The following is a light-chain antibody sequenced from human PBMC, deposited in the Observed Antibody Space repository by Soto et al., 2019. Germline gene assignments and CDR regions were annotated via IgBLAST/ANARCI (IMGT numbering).Light chain of an antibody. CDR1: QSINSW. J-gene: IGKJ1*01. CDR2: KAS. CDR3: QQYNSLTWT. Sequence: DIQMTHSPSTLSASVGDRVTITCRASQSINSWLAWYQQKPGKAPKLLIYKASSLESGVPSRFSGSGSGTEFTLTISSLQPDDFATYYCQQYNSLTWTFGQGTKVDIK. V-gene: IGKV1-5*03.